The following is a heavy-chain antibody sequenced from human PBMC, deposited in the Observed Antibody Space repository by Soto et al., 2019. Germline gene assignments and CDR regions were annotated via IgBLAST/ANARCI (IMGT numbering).Heavy chain of an antibody. Sequence: GGSLRLSCAASGFTFSSYGMHWVRQAPGKGLEWVAVIWYDGSNKYYADSVKGRFTISRDNSKNTLYLQMNSLRAEDTAVYYCARDHPEPSSGYTGGYFDYWGQGTLVTVSS. D-gene: IGHD3-22*01. CDR3: ARDHPEPSSGYTGGYFDY. V-gene: IGHV3-33*01. CDR1: GFTFSSYG. CDR2: IWYDGSNK. J-gene: IGHJ4*02.